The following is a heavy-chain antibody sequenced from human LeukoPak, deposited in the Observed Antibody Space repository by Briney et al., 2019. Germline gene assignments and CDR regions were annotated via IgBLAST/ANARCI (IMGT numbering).Heavy chain of an antibody. Sequence: GGSLRLSCTVSGFTVSSNSMSWVRQAPGKGLEWVAVISYDGSNKYYADSVKGRFTISRDNSKNTLYLQMNSLRAEDTAVYYCAKDQGWSGKSYYYYYYMDVWGKGTTVTVSS. CDR3: AKDQGWSGKSYYYYYYMDV. CDR1: GFTVSSNS. V-gene: IGHV3-30*18. D-gene: IGHD3-10*01. CDR2: ISYDGSNK. J-gene: IGHJ6*03.